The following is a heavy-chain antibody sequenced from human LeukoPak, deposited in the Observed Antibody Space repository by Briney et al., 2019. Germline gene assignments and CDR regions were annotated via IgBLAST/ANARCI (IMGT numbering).Heavy chain of an antibody. CDR2: ISYDGNNK. D-gene: IGHD2-15*01. CDR3: AGGVVVAATHAFDI. V-gene: IGHV3-30*03. J-gene: IGHJ3*02. CDR1: GFTLSSYG. Sequence: RGSLRPSCAVSGFTLSSYGMHWVRPAPGKGLGWVAVISYDGNNKYYADSMKGRFTISRDNAKNSLYLQMNSLRAEDTAVYYCAGGVVVAATHAFDIWGQGTMVTVSS.